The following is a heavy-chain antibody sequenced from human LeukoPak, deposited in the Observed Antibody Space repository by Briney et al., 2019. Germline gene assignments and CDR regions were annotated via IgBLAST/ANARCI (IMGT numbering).Heavy chain of an antibody. Sequence: ETLSLTCTVSGGSISSSSYYWGWIRQPPGQGLEWVSTIRTNGAGTHYADSVRGRFTISRDDSKNTLYLQMDSLRAEDTAVYYCARDDYGDSGPLFDYWGQGTLVTVSS. CDR2: IRTNGAGT. CDR3: ARDDYGDSGPLFDY. V-gene: IGHV3-23*01. D-gene: IGHD4-17*01. CDR1: GGSISSSSYY. J-gene: IGHJ4*02.